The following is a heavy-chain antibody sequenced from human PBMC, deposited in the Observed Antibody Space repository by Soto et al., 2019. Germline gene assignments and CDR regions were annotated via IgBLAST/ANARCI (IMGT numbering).Heavy chain of an antibody. V-gene: IGHV4-39*01. Sequence: QLQLQASGPGLVKPSETLSLTCTVSGGSISSSSYYWGWIRQPPGKGLEWIGSIYYSGSTYYNPSLKSRVTISVDTSKNQFSLKLSSVTAADTAVYYCARRIGWFGTNNWFDPWGQGTLVTVSS. CDR3: ARRIGWFGTNNWFDP. CDR2: IYYSGST. D-gene: IGHD3-10*01. CDR1: GGSISSSSYY. J-gene: IGHJ5*02.